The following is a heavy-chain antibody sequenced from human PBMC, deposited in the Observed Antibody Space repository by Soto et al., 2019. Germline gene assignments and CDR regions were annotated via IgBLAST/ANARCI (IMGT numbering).Heavy chain of an antibody. CDR2: ISGSGGST. J-gene: IGHJ4*02. Sequence: EVQLLESGGGLVQPRGSLRLSCAASGFTFSSYAMSWVRQAPGKGLEWVSAISGSGGSTYYADSAKGRFTISRDNSKNTLYLQMNSLRAEDTAVYYCAKNYPHYYGSGSYYPYWGQGTLVTVSS. CDR3: AKNYPHYYGSGSYYPY. V-gene: IGHV3-23*01. D-gene: IGHD3-10*01. CDR1: GFTFSSYA.